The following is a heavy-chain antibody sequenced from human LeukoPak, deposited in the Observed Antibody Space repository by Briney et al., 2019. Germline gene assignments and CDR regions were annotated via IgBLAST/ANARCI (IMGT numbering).Heavy chain of an antibody. CDR1: GASMSSYY. CDR3: ATYASSRPRIFEN. D-gene: IGHD2-2*01. Sequence: PSETLSLTCAVSGASMSSYYWTWMRQPPGKGPEWIGSVYHTGNTYYNPSLSSRVTMSIDTPMSQFSLKLTSVTAADTAVYYCATYASSRPRIFENWGQGTQVTVSS. J-gene: IGHJ4*02. CDR2: VYHTGNT. V-gene: IGHV4-59*01.